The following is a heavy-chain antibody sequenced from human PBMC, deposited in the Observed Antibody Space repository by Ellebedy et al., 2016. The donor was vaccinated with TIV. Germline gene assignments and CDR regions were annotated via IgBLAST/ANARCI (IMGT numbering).Heavy chain of an antibody. Sequence: SGPTLVKPTETLTLTCTVSGFSLSNARMGVSWIRQPPGKTLEWLAHIFSNDEKSYSTSLKTRLTISKDTSKNQVVLTMTNMDPVDTATYYCARIHSSGCFDVDYWGQGTLVTVSS. CDR3: ARIHSSGCFDVDY. V-gene: IGHV2-26*01. D-gene: IGHD6-19*01. J-gene: IGHJ4*02. CDR2: IFSNDEK. CDR1: GFSLSNARMG.